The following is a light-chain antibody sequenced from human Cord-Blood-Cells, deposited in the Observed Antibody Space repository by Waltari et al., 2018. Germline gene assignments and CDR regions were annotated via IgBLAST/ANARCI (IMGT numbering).Light chain of an antibody. CDR3: CSYAGSSTFEV. Sequence: QSALTQPASVSGSPGQSITISCTGTSSDVGRYNLVSWYQQQPGKAPKLMIYEGSKRPSGVSNRFSGSKSGNTASLTISGLQAEDEADYYCCSYAGSSTFEVFGGGTKLTVL. CDR2: EGS. CDR1: SSDVGRYNL. J-gene: IGLJ3*02. V-gene: IGLV2-23*03.